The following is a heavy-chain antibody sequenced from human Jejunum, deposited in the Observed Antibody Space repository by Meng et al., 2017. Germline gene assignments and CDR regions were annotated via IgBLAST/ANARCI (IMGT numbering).Heavy chain of an antibody. V-gene: IGHV1-2*02. Sequence: ASVKVSCKASGDTFSGYNVQWVRQAPGQGLEWMGWINPNSGGTNYVQKFKDRVTMTRDTSISTAYMEVSNLRSDDTAVYYCVRDRAGAFDIWGQGTMVTVSS. J-gene: IGHJ3*02. D-gene: IGHD3-10*01. CDR2: INPNSGGT. CDR3: VRDRAGAFDI. CDR1: GDTFSGYN.